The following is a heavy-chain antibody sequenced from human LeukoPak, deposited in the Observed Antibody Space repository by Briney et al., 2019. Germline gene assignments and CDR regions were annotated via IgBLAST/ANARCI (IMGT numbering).Heavy chain of an antibody. CDR2: ISTYNGNP. Sequence: GASVTLSCTASGYTFTSNGINWVRQAPGQGLEWMGWISTYNGNPNYAQKLQGRVTMTTDTSTSTAYMELRSLRSDDTAVYYCARSEGPAYCSGGTCYQTPAEYFQHWGQGTLVTVSS. J-gene: IGHJ1*01. CDR3: ARSEGPAYCSGGTCYQTPAEYFQH. V-gene: IGHV1-18*01. D-gene: IGHD2-15*01. CDR1: GYTFTSNG.